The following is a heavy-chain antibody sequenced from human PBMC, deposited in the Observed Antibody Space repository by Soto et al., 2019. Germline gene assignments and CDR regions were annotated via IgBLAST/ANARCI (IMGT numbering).Heavy chain of an antibody. Sequence: QVQLVQSGAAVRQPASSVKVSCKTSGGTFSSYANSWVRQAPGQGLEWMGGIVPIVDTSTYAQKFQGRVTITADESTSTVYMELSSLRSDDTAVYYCVRVVAIPGYPDNWGQGTLVTVSS. CDR3: VRVVAIPGYPDN. CDR1: GGTFSSYA. V-gene: IGHV1-69*12. CDR2: IVPIVDTS. D-gene: IGHD5-12*01. J-gene: IGHJ4*02.